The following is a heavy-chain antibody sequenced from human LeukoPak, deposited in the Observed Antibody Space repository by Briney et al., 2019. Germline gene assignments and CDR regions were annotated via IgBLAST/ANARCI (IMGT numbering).Heavy chain of an antibody. V-gene: IGHV4-59*01. D-gene: IGHD6-13*01. CDR1: GDPIRSSY. CDR3: ARGRAAAGNYFDY. Sequence: SETLSLTCTVSGDPIRSSYWSWIRQPPGKGLEWIGYIYYTGTTTYNPSLKSRVTISVDTSKNQFSLNLSSVTAADTAVYYCARGRAAAGNYFDYWGQGTLVTVSS. J-gene: IGHJ4*02. CDR2: IYYTGTT.